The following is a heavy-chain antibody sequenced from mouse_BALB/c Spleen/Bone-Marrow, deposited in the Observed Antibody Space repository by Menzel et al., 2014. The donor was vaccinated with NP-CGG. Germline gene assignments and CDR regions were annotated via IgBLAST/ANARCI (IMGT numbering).Heavy chain of an antibody. Sequence: EVKLVESGAELVKPGASVKLSCTASGFNIKDTYMHWVKQRPEQGLEWIGRIDPANGNTKYDPKFQGKATITADTYSNTAYLQLSSLTSEDTAVYYCARWEYYAMDYWGQGTSVTVSS. V-gene: IGHV14-3*02. CDR2: IDPANGNT. D-gene: IGHD4-1*01. CDR1: GFNIKDTY. J-gene: IGHJ4*01. CDR3: ARWEYYAMDY.